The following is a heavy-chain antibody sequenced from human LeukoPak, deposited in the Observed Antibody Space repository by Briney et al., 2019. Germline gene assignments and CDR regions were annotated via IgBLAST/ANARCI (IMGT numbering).Heavy chain of an antibody. Sequence: ASVKVSCKASGYTFTGYYMRWVRQAPGQGLEWMGWINPNSGGTNYAQKFQGRVTMTRDTSISTAYVELSRLRSDDTAVYYCARGTGEGYTYGRYYFDYWGQGTLVTVSS. V-gene: IGHV1-2*02. D-gene: IGHD5-18*01. CDR3: ARGTGEGYTYGRYYFDY. CDR2: INPNSGGT. CDR1: GYTFTGYY. J-gene: IGHJ4*02.